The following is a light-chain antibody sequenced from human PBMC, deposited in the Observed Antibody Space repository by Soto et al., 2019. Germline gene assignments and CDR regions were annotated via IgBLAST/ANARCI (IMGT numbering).Light chain of an antibody. J-gene: IGKJ1*01. V-gene: IGKV3-15*01. CDR2: GAS. CDR1: QSVSSN. Sequence: EIVMTQSPATLSVSPGERATLSCRASQSVSSNLAWYQQKPGQAPRLLIYGASTRATGIPARFSGSGSWTEFTLTISSLQSEDFAVYYCQQYNNWPPWTFGQGTKVAI. CDR3: QQYNNWPPWT.